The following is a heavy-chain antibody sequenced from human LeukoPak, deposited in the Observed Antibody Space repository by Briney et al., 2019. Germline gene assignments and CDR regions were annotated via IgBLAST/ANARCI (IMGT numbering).Heavy chain of an antibody. CDR1: GFTFSSYA. CDR3: ARDRLWFGELFKGDWFDP. V-gene: IGHV3-30-3*01. J-gene: IGHJ5*02. Sequence: GGSVRLSCAASGFTFSSYAMHWVRQAPGKGLEWVAVISYDGSNKYYADSVKGRFTISRDNSKNTLYLQMNSLRAEDTAVYYCARDRLWFGELFKGDWFDPWGQGTLVTVSS. CDR2: ISYDGSNK. D-gene: IGHD3-10*01.